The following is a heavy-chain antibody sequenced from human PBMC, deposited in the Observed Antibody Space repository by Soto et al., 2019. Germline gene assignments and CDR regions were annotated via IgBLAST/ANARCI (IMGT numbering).Heavy chain of an antibody. D-gene: IGHD2-15*01. V-gene: IGHV1-69*01. J-gene: IGHJ6*02. CDR1: GGTFNKYA. Sequence: QVQLEQSGAEVKKPGSSLKVSCKATGGTFNKYAISWVRQAPGQGLEWMAGIIPVYGTPNYAQRFQDRVTIVADESTTTAYMELNSLRSEDTAIYYSSIVKAYGMDVWGPGTTVIFSS. CDR3: SIVKAYGMDV. CDR2: IIPVYGTP.